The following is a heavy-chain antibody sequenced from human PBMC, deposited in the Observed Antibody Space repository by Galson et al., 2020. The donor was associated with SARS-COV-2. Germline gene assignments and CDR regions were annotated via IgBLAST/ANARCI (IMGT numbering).Heavy chain of an antibody. J-gene: IGHJ4*02. CDR1: GFTFSSYG. CDR2: ISYDGSNK. CDR3: ASSLQLWSHFDY. D-gene: IGHD5-18*01. V-gene: IGHV3-30*03. Sequence: SLKISCAASGFTFSSYGMHWVRQAPGKGLEWVAVISYDGSNKYYADSVKGRFTISRDNSKNTLYLQMNSLRAEDTAVYYCASSLQLWSHFDYWGQGTLVTVSS.